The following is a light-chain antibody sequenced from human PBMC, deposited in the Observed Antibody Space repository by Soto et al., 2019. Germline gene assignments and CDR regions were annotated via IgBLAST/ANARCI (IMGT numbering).Light chain of an antibody. Sequence: QSALTQPASVSGSPGQSITMSCTGTSSDVGSYNLVSWYQQHPGKAPKLMIYEVSKRPSGVSNRFSGSKSGNTASLTISGLQADDEADYYCCSYAGSSTYVFGTGPKLTVL. CDR1: SSDVGSYNL. J-gene: IGLJ1*01. CDR3: CSYAGSSTYV. CDR2: EVS. V-gene: IGLV2-23*02.